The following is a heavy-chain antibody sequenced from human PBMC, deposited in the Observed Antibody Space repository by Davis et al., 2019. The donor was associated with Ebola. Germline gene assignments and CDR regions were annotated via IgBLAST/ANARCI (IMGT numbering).Heavy chain of an antibody. CDR3: ARGRAPHFRGGEAFDI. J-gene: IGHJ3*02. CDR2: IKQDGSEK. CDR1: GFTFSNYW. D-gene: IGHD3-10*01. Sequence: GESLKISCVASGFTFSNYWMSWVRQAPGKGLEWVANIKQDGSEKFHVGSGRFTISRDNAKNSLFLQVNSLRVEDTAVYYCARGRAPHFRGGEAFDIWGQGTMVTVSS. V-gene: IGHV3-7*03.